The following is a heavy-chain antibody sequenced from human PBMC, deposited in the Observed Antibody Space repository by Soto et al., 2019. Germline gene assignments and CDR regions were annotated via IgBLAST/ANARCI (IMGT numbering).Heavy chain of an antibody. V-gene: IGHV4-4*07. J-gene: IGHJ4*02. CDR2: FYSSGSGST. Sequence: SETLSLTCTVSGASISNYYWSWIRQPAGRGLEWIARFYSSGSGSTNYNPSLSSRVTMSVDTSKNQFSLKLKSVTAADTALYYCARMGPRFQSHYFDYWGLGTLVTLSS. CDR3: ARMGPRFQSHYFDY. D-gene: IGHD3-10*01. CDR1: GASISNYY.